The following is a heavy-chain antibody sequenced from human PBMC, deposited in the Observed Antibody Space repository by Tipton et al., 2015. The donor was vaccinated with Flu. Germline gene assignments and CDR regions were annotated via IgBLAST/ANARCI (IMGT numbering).Heavy chain of an antibody. CDR2: IYYSGST. V-gene: IGHV4-59*01. Sequence: LRLSCTVSGCSINSYYWSWIRQPPGKGLEWIGYIYYSGSTNYNPSLKSRVTISVDTSKNQFPLKLSSVTAADTAVYYCARGIAAAATGWLDPWGQGTLVTVSS. CDR3: ARGIAAAATGWLDP. J-gene: IGHJ5*02. CDR1: GCSINSYY. D-gene: IGHD6-13*01.